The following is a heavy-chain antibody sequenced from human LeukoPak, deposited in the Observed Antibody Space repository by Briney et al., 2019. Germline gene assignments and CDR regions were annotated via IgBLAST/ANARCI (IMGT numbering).Heavy chain of an antibody. V-gene: IGHV1-2*02. CDR1: GYTFTGYY. CDR3: ATAKRITMVRGVIIGHNWFDP. D-gene: IGHD3-10*01. CDR2: INPNSGGT. J-gene: IGHJ5*02. Sequence: ASVKVSCKASGYTFTGYYMHWVRQAPGQGLEWMGWINPNSGGTNYAQKFQGRVTMTEDTSTDTAYMELSSLRSEDTAVYYCATAKRITMVRGVIIGHNWFDPWGQGTLVTVSS.